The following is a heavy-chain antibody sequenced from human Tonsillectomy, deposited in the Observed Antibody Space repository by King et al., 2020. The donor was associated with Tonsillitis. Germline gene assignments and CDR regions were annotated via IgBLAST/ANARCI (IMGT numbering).Heavy chain of an antibody. J-gene: IGHJ5*02. CDR3: AGSLYDFWSGGWFDP. CDR2: ISTSSSYI. CDR1: GFTFSSYS. V-gene: IGHV3-21*01. D-gene: IGHD3-3*01. Sequence: VQLVESGGGLVKPGGSLRLSCAASGFTFSSYSMNWVRQAPGKGLEWVSSISTSSSYIYYADSVKGRFTISRDNAKNSLYLQMNSLRDEDTAVYYCAGSLYDFWSGGWFDPWGQGTLVTVSS.